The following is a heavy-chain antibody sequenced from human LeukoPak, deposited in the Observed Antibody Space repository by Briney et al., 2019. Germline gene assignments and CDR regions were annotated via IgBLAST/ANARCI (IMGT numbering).Heavy chain of an antibody. CDR1: GFTFSSYW. J-gene: IGHJ4*02. V-gene: IGHV3-7*03. CDR3: ARTDYYGSLDY. Sequence: GGSLRLSCAASGFTFSSYWMNWARQAPGKGLEWVASINHNGNVNYYVDSVKGRFTISRDNSKNTLYLQMNSLRAEDTAVYYCARTDYYGSLDYWGQGTLVTVSS. CDR2: INHNGNVN. D-gene: IGHD3-10*01.